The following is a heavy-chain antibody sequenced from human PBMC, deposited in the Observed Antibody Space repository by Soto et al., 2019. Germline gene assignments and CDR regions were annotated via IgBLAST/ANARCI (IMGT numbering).Heavy chain of an antibody. D-gene: IGHD1-7*01. V-gene: IGHV3-30*18. CDR1: GFTFSSYG. Sequence: ESGGGVVQPGRSLRLSCAASGFTFSSYGMHWVRQAPGKGLEWVAVISYDGSNKYYADSVKGRFTISRDNSKNTLYLQMNSLRAEDTAVHYCAKDRYNWNYPAGEYFQHWGQGTLVTVSS. J-gene: IGHJ1*01. CDR3: AKDRYNWNYPAGEYFQH. CDR2: ISYDGSNK.